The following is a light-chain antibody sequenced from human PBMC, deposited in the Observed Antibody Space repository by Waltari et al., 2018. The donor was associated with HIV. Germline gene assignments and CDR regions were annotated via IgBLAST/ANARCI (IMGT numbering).Light chain of an antibody. CDR1: QSVSSSY. V-gene: IGKV3-20*01. J-gene: IGKJ1*01. Sequence: EIVLTQSPGTLSLSPGERVTLSCRASQSVSSSYVAWYQQKPGQAPRLLIHGASDRATGVPERFSGSESGTDFTLTISRLEPDDFAVYYCQQYGNSPWAFGQGTKVEI. CDR3: QQYGNSPWA. CDR2: GAS.